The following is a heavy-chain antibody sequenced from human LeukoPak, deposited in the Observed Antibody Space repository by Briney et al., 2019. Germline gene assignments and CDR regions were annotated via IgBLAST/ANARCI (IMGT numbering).Heavy chain of an antibody. CDR1: GGSISSYY. D-gene: IGHD5-12*01. J-gene: IGHJ4*02. CDR3: ATGVATVPVDY. Sequence: SETLSLTCTVSGGSISSYYWSWIRQPPGKGLEWIGYISYIGITNYNPSLKSRVTISVDTSKNQISLKLSSVTAADTAVYYCATGVATVPVDYWGQGTLVTVSS. CDR2: ISYIGIT. V-gene: IGHV4-59*01.